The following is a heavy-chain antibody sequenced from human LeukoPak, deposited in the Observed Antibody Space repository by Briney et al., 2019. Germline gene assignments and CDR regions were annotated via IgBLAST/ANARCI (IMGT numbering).Heavy chain of an antibody. D-gene: IGHD6-19*01. V-gene: IGHV1-18*01. CDR3: ARDWVAVAGTPYDY. J-gene: IGHJ4*02. Sequence: GSPERVSCTASGYTFTRYGISWGRQAPGHRLEWMGWISAFNGNTNYAQKHQRRVTMTTDTATSTNTMELRSLRSDAAAVYCCARDWVAVAGTPYDYWGQGTLVTVSS. CDR1: GYTFTRYG. CDR2: ISAFNGNT.